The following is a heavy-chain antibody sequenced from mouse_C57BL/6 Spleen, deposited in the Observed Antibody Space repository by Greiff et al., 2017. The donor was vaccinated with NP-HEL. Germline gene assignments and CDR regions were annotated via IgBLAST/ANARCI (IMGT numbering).Heavy chain of an antibody. V-gene: IGHV5-4*03. CDR2: ISDGGSYT. CDR1: GFTFSSYA. J-gene: IGHJ2*01. Sequence: EVKLVESGGGLVKPGGSLKLSCAASGFTFSSYAMSWVRQTPEKRLEWVATISDGGSYTYYPDNVKGRFSISRDNAKNNLYLQMSHLKSEDTAMYYCARGPSYGSSGNYFDYWGQGTTLTVSS. CDR3: ARGPSYGSSGNYFDY. D-gene: IGHD1-1*01.